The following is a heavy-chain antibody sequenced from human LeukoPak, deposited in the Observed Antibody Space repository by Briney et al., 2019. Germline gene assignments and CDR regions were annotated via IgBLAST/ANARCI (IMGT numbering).Heavy chain of an antibody. CDR3: AKGGYCSSTSCYSPTDPSRIGDY. V-gene: IGHV3-30*18. CDR1: GFTFSSYG. D-gene: IGHD2-2*01. J-gene: IGHJ4*02. CDR2: ISYDGSNK. Sequence: GGSLRLSCAASGFTFSSYGMHWVRQAPGKGLEWVAVISYDGSNKYYADSVKGRFTISRDNSKNTLYLQMNSLRAEDTAVYYCAKGGYCSSTSCYSPTDPSRIGDYWGQGTLVTVSS.